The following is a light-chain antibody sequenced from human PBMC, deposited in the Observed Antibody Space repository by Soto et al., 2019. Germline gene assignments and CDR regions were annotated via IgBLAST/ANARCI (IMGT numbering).Light chain of an antibody. CDR1: QSISRW. V-gene: IGKV1-5*01. Sequence: DIQMTQSPSTLAASVGDRVTITCRASQSISRWLAWYQQKPGKAPKILIFDASILESGVPSRFSGSGSGTEFTLTISNLQPDDFATYYCQQYNGYSTWTFGQGTKVEI. CDR2: DAS. J-gene: IGKJ1*01. CDR3: QQYNGYSTWT.